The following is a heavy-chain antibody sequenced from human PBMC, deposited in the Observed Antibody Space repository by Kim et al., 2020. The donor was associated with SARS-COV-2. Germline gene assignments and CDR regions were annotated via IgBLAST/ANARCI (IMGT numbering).Heavy chain of an antibody. CDR1: GFTFNSYA. CDR3: AKWGTGWETFDY. D-gene: IGHD1-26*01. V-gene: IGHV3-23*01. CDR2: ISGGGITT. J-gene: IGHJ4*02. Sequence: GGSLRLSCAASGFTFNSYAMGWVRQAPGKGLEWVSVISGGGITTFYADSVRGRFIISRDNSRNMLYLQMNSLRAEDTALYYCAKWGTGWETFDYWGQGTPGT.